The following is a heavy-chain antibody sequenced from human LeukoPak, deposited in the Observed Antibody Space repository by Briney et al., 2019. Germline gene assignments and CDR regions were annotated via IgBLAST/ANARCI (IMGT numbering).Heavy chain of an antibody. CDR3: AREGYCSGGSCYDY. Sequence: GASVKVSCKASGYTFTGYYVHWVRQAPGQGLEWMGGIIPIFGTANYAQKFQGRVTITTDESTSTAYMELSSLRSEDTAVYYCAREGYCSGGSCYDYWGQGTLVTVSS. CDR2: IIPIFGTA. V-gene: IGHV1-69*05. CDR1: GYTFTGYY. J-gene: IGHJ4*02. D-gene: IGHD2-15*01.